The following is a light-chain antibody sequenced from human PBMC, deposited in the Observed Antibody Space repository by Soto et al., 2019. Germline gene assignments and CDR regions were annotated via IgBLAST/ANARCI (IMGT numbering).Light chain of an antibody. V-gene: IGLV2-14*01. CDR2: QVT. J-gene: IGLJ1*01. Sequence: QSVLTQPASVSGSPGQSITISCTGTSSDVGTRNFVSWYQQHPGKAPKLMIYQVTNRPSGVSNRFSGSKSGNTVSLTISGLQAEDEADYYCSSYTDSTNYVFGTGTKVTVL. CDR3: SSYTDSTNYV. CDR1: SSDVGTRNF.